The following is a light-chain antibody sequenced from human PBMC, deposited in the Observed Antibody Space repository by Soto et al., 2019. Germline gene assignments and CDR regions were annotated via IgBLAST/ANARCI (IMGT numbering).Light chain of an antibody. CDR1: QSVSSTY. Sequence: EIVLTQSPGTLSLFPGERATLSCRASQSVSSTYFAWYRQKPGQPPSLLIYSASNRATGVPDRFSGSGSGPDFTLTISRLEPEDFAVYYCQQYISSPPGFTFGPGTTVEIK. CDR3: QQYISSPPGFT. J-gene: IGKJ3*01. CDR2: SAS. V-gene: IGKV3-20*01.